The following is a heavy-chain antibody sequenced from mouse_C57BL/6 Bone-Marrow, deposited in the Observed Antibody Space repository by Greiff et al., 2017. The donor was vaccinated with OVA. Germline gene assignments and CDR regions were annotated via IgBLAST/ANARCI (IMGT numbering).Heavy chain of an antibody. CDR2: IRNKANGYTT. CDR3: ARSPPYYSMDY. J-gene: IGHJ4*01. CDR1: GFTFTDYY. V-gene: IGHV7-3*01. Sequence: EVQVVESGGGLVQPGGSLSLSCAASGFTFTDYYMIWVRQPPGKALEWLGFIRNKANGYTTEYSASVKGRFTISRDNSQSILYLQMNALRAEDSATYYCARSPPYYSMDYWGQGTSVTVSS.